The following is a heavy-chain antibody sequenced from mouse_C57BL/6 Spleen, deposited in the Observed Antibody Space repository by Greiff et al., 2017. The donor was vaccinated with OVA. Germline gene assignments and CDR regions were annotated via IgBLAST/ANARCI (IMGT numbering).Heavy chain of an antibody. CDR2: IYPGDGDT. V-gene: IGHV1-82*01. D-gene: IGHD2-4*01. CDR3: ARVWDYEGDWYFDV. Sequence: QVQLKQSGPELVKPGASVKISCKASGYAFSSSWMNWVKQRPGKGLEWIGRIYPGDGDTNYNGKFKGKATLTADKSSSTAYMQLSSLTSEDSAVYFCARVWDYEGDWYFDVWGTGTTVTVSS. CDR1: GYAFSSSW. J-gene: IGHJ1*03.